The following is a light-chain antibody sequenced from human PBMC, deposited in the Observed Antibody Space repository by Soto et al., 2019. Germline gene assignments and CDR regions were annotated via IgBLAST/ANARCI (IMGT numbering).Light chain of an antibody. CDR1: QSVSSSY. Sequence: EIVLTQSPGTLSLSPGERATLSCRASQSVSSSYLAWYQQKPGQAPRLLIYGASSRATGIPDRFSGSGSGTVFTLTISRLEPEDFAVYYCQQYGSSPYTFVQGTKLEIK. CDR2: GAS. J-gene: IGKJ2*01. CDR3: QQYGSSPYT. V-gene: IGKV3-20*01.